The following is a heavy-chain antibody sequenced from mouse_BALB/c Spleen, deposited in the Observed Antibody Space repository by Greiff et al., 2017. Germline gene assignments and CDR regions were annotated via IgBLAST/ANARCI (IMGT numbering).Heavy chain of an antibody. Sequence: EVQRVESGGGLVQPGGSLRLSCATSGFTFTDYYMSWVRQPPGKALEWLGFIRNKANGYTTEYSASVKGRFTISRDNSQSILYLQMNTLRAEDSATYYCARDIRTTATTLLGYWGQGTTLTVSS. J-gene: IGHJ2*01. CDR1: GFTFTDYY. V-gene: IGHV7-3*02. CDR2: IRNKANGYTT. D-gene: IGHD1-2*01. CDR3: ARDIRTTATTLLGY.